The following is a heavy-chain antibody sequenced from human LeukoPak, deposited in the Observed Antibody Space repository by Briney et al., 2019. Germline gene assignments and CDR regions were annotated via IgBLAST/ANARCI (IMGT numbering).Heavy chain of an antibody. V-gene: IGHV3-33*01. CDR2: IWYDGSNK. CDR1: GFTFSSYG. J-gene: IGHJ6*04. CDR3: ARARYCSSTSCYYHYYYYGMDV. Sequence: PGGVLRLSCAASGFTFSSYGMHWVRQAPGKGLERVAVIWYDGSNKYYTDSVKGRFTISRDNSKNTLYLQMNSLRAEDTAVYYCARARYCSSTSCYYHYYYYGMDVWGKGTTVTVSS. D-gene: IGHD2-2*01.